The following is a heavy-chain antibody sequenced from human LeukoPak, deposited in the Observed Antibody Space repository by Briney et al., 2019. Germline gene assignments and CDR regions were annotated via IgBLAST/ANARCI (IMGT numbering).Heavy chain of an antibody. CDR2: IYYSGST. CDR1: GGSISSSSYY. Sequence: PSETLSLTCTVSGGSISSSSYYWGWIRQPPGKGLEWIGSIYYSGSTYYNPSLKSRVTISVDTSKNQFSLKLSSVTAADTAVYYCARVLELAVDYWGQGTLVTVPS. CDR3: ARVLELAVDY. D-gene: IGHD5-24*01. V-gene: IGHV4-39*01. J-gene: IGHJ4*02.